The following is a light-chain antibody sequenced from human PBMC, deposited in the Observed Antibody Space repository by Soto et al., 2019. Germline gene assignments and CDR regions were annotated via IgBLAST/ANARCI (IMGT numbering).Light chain of an antibody. Sequence: DIQRTQSPSSLPASVGDRVTITCRASQGISNYLAWYQQKPGKVPKLLIYAASTVQSGAPWRFSGRGSRTVFPLTISRLQPEVVATYCWQKYNSAPPWTFGQGTKVDIK. CDR1: QGISNY. CDR2: AAS. CDR3: QKYNSAPPWT. J-gene: IGKJ1*01. V-gene: IGKV1-27*01.